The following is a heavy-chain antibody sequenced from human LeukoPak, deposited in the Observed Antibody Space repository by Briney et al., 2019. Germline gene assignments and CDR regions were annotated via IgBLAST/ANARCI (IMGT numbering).Heavy chain of an antibody. CDR3: ARQNLNWFDP. V-gene: IGHV4-38-2*01. CDR2: IYHSGST. Sequence: SETLSLTCAVSGYSISSGYYWGWIRQLPGKGLEWIGSIYHSGSTYYNPSLKSRVTISVDTSKNQFSLKLSSVTAADTAVYYRARQNLNWFDPWGQGTLVTVSS. J-gene: IGHJ5*02. CDR1: GYSISSGYY.